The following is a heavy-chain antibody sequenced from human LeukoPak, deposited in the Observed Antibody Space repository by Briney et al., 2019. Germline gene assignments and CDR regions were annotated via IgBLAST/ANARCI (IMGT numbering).Heavy chain of an antibody. CDR3: ARGRTYYGSAIGY. V-gene: IGHV4-39*07. CDR2: IYYSGST. D-gene: IGHD3-10*01. J-gene: IGHJ4*02. CDR1: GGSISSSSYY. Sequence: SETLSLTCTVSGGSISSSSYYWGWIRQPPGKGLEWIGSIYYSGSTYYNPSLKSRVTISVDTSKNQFSLKLSSVTAADTAVYYCARGRTYYGSAIGYWGQGTLVTVSS.